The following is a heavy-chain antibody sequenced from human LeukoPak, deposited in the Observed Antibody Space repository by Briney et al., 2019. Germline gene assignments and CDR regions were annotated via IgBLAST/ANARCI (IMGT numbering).Heavy chain of an antibody. CDR3: ARDGYYDSSGYYGHFDY. Sequence: ASVKVSCKASGYTFNNYGISWVRQAPGQGLEWMGWISVYNGNTKSAQNLQGRVTMTTDTSTNTAYMELRSLTSDDTAVYYCARDGYYDSSGYYGHFDYWGQGTLVTVSS. J-gene: IGHJ4*02. CDR1: GYTFNNYG. CDR2: ISVYNGNT. V-gene: IGHV1-18*01. D-gene: IGHD3-22*01.